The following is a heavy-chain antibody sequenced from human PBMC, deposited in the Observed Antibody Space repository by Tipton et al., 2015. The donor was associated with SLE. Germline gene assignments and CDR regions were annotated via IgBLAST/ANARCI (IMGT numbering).Heavy chain of an antibody. CDR2: THYSGTT. J-gene: IGHJ4*02. D-gene: IGHD3-10*01. V-gene: IGHV4-39*01. Sequence: TLSLTCTVSRESIRSSSYYWGWIRQSPEKGMEWIGSTHYSGTTYYKPSLESRVTMSMDTSKNEFSLNLRSVTATDTAVYYCARLSPLWFGEYTEYWGQGTLVTVTS. CDR1: RESIRSSSYY. CDR3: ARLSPLWFGEYTEY.